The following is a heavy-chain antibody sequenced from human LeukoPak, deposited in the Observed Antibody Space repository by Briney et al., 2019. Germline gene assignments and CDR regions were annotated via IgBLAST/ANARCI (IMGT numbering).Heavy chain of an antibody. CDR3: ARGNGNPAFDY. CDR2: IYYSGST. J-gene: IGHJ4*02. CDR1: GGSISSSSYY. D-gene: IGHD2-8*01. Sequence: SETLSLTCTVSGGSISSSSYYWSWIRQPPGKGLEWIGYIYYSGSTNYNPSLKSRVTISVDTSKNQFSLKLSSVTAADTAVYYCARGNGNPAFDYWGQGTLVTVSS. V-gene: IGHV4-61*01.